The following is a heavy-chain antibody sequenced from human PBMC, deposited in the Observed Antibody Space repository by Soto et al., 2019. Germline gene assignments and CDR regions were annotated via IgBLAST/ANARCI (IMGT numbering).Heavy chain of an antibody. J-gene: IGHJ4*02. D-gene: IGHD3-10*02. CDR1: GFTFSAHW. V-gene: IGHV3-74*01. Sequence: PGGSLRLSCAAPGFTFSAHWMYWVRQAPGKGLEWVSRINSDGTDTTYAGSVKGRFTVSRDNPKNTLYLQMSSLRADDTAVYYCGREREVSMYYFDYWGQGALVTVSS. CDR3: GREREVSMYYFDY. CDR2: INSDGTDT.